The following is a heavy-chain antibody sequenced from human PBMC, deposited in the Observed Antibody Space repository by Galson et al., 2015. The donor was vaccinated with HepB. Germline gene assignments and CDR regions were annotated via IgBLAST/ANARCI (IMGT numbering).Heavy chain of an antibody. V-gene: IGHV3-30*18. CDR2: ISYDGSNK. D-gene: IGHD3-22*01. CDR1: GFTFSSCG. Sequence: LRLSCAASGFTFSSCGMHWVRQAPGKGLEWVAVISYDGSNKYYADSVKGRFTIYRDNSKNTLYLQMNSLRAEDTAVYYCSKVYDSSGYYLHDAFDIWGQGTMVTVSS. CDR3: SKVYDSSGYYLHDAFDI. J-gene: IGHJ3*02.